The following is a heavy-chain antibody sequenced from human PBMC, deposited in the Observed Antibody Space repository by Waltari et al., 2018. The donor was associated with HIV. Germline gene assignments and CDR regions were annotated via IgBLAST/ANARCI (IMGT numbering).Heavy chain of an antibody. J-gene: IGHJ6*02. CDR1: GFTFDDYA. D-gene: IGHD2-21*02. CDR2: ISWNSGSI. V-gene: IGHV3-9*01. Sequence: EVQLVESGGGLVQPGRSLRLSCAASGFTFDDYAMHWVRQAPGKGRGWVSGISWNSGSIGYADSVKGRFTISRDNAKNSLYLQMNSLRAEDTALYYCAKAGGHVVVTAIHYYYGMDVWGQGTTVTVSS. CDR3: AKAGGHVVVTAIHYYYGMDV.